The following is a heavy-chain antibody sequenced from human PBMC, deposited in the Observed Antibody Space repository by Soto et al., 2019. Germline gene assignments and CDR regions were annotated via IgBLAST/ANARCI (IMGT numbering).Heavy chain of an antibody. Sequence: GGSLRLSCTASGFIVSDTYMNWVRQAPGKGLEWVSVISNRGDTHYADSVRGRFSLSRDIADNTLHLQMNNLRDEDTADYYCAREPRYCRGGSCSITGDAFDIWGQGTMVTVSS. CDR3: AREPRYCRGGSCSITGDAFDI. V-gene: IGHV3-66*01. D-gene: IGHD2-15*01. CDR2: ISNRGDT. CDR1: GFIVSDTY. J-gene: IGHJ3*02.